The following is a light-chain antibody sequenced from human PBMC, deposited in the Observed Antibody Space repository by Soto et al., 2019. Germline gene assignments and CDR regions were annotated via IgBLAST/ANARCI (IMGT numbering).Light chain of an antibody. V-gene: IGLV2-14*01. CDR1: SSDVGGYNY. J-gene: IGLJ1*01. CDR3: SSYTSSSTLGYV. CDR2: EVS. Sequence: QSVLAQPACVSGSPGQSITISCTGTSSDVGGYNYVSWYQQHPGKAPKLMIYEVSNRPSGVSNRFSGSKSGNTASLTISGLQAEDEAEYYCSSYTSSSTLGYVFGTGTKVTVL.